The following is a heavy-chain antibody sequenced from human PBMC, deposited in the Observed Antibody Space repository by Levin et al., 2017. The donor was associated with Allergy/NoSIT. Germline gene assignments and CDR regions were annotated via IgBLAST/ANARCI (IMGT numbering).Heavy chain of an antibody. Sequence: GGSLRLSCAASGFTFSSYGMHWVRQAPGKGLEWVAVIWYDGSNKYYADSVKGRFTISRDNSKNTLYLQMNSLRAEDTAVYYCARDFIPYYYDSSGYYKDAFDIWGQGTMVTVSS. V-gene: IGHV3-33*01. J-gene: IGHJ3*02. CDR2: IWYDGSNK. D-gene: IGHD3-22*01. CDR3: ARDFIPYYYDSSGYYKDAFDI. CDR1: GFTFSSYG.